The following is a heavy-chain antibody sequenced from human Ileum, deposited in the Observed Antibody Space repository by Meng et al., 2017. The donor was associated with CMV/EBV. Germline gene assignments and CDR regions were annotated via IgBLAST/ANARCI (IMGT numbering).Heavy chain of an antibody. Sequence: SGHTLMKSTPSLSLICTFSGLSLTTSGLVLGWIPPPPGKGVGWVSINYWDENNLYHPVLNNRLHNTKNDSKDQVVLSVTRMGRGDKAREFRAQSGHFWDCFESWGQGTLVTVSS. CDR1: GLSLTTSGLV. J-gene: IGHJ4*02. CDR3: AQSGHFWDCFES. V-gene: IGHV2-5*02. CDR2: NYWDENN. D-gene: IGHD3-3*02.